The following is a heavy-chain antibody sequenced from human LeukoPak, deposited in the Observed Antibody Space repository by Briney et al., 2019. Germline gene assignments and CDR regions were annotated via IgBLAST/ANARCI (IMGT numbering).Heavy chain of an antibody. J-gene: IGHJ5*02. D-gene: IGHD3-3*01. CDR3: ASFYLNLNWFDP. CDR2: INHSGST. V-gene: IGHV4-34*01. CDR1: GGSFSGYY. Sequence: SETLSLTCAVYGGSFSGYYWSWIRQPPGKGLEWIGEINHSGSTNYNPSLKSRVTISVDTSKNQFSLKLSSVTAADTAVYYCASFYLNLNWFDPWGQGTLVTVSS.